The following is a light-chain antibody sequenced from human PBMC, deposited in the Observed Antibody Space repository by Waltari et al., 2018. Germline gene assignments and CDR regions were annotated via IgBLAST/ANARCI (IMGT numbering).Light chain of an antibody. CDR1: QSISSY. CDR3: QQSYNWPRT. J-gene: IGKJ1*01. V-gene: IGKV3-11*01. CDR2: DRA. Sequence: LVLTQSPATLSLSPGERATLYCRASQSISSYLAWYQQKPGQAPRLLICDRANRATGIPARFSGSGSKTDFTLTIASLEPEDSAVYYCQQSYNWPRTFGQGTKVEIK.